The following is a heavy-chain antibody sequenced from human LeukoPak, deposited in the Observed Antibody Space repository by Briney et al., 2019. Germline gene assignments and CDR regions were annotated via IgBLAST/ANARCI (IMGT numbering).Heavy chain of an antibody. J-gene: IGHJ6*03. CDR2: IFQSGST. D-gene: IGHD5-24*01. V-gene: IGHV4-38-2*01. Sequence: SETLSLTCAVSGYSISNSYYWGWIRQPPGKGLEWIGNIFQSGSTFYSPSLKSRVTISVDTSKNQFTLKLSSVTAADTAVYYCARHGSAGHYYYYMDVWGKGTTVTVSS. CDR3: ARHGSAGHYYYYMDV. CDR1: GYSISNSYY.